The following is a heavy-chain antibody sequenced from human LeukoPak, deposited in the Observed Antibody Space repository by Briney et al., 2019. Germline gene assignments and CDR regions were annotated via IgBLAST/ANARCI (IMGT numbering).Heavy chain of an antibody. V-gene: IGHV4-59*08. J-gene: IGHJ1*01. D-gene: IGHD6-13*01. CDR3: ARSKIAAVADLVL. CDR2: MYYSGST. Sequence: TSETLSLTCTVSGDSISSDYWSWIRQPPGKGPEWIGYMYYSGSTSYNPSLKSRVTMSIDTSKTQFSLKLTSVTAADTAVYYCARSKIAAVADLVLWGQGTLVTVSS. CDR1: GDSISSDY.